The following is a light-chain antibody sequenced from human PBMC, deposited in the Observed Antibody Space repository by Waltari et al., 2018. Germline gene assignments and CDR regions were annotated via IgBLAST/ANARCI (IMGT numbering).Light chain of an antibody. CDR1: LNVRNF. V-gene: IGKV3-11*01. Sequence: DTVLPQSPATLFLSPGERAPLSCRASLNVRNFLAWYQPKPGQAPRLLIYVTSNRAAGIPARFSGSGFGTDFTLTITSLEPEDFAVYYCQQRNNWPLTFGGGTKVEIK. CDR3: QQRNNWPLT. J-gene: IGKJ4*01. CDR2: VTS.